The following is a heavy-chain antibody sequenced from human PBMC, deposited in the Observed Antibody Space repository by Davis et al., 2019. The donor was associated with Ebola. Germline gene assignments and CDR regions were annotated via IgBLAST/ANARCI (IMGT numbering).Heavy chain of an antibody. V-gene: IGHV5-51*01. CDR1: GYSYITYW. J-gene: IGHJ4*02. Sequence: GESLKISCKTSGYSYITYWIAWVRQMPGKGLEWMGIIYPGDSDTRYSPSFRGQVTISADKSAKTAFLQWSSLKASDTAMYYCARHNFQLWLPDYWGQGTLVTVSS. CDR3: ARHNFQLWLPDY. CDR2: IYPGDSDT. D-gene: IGHD5-18*01.